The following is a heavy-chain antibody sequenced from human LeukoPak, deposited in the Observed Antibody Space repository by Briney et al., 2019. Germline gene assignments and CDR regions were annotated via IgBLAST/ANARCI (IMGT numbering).Heavy chain of an antibody. V-gene: IGHV4-34*01. CDR2: INHSGTT. CDR1: GPSFSVYY. D-gene: IGHD3-10*01. CDR3: ARRILTKVRGVVSWVFDY. J-gene: IGHJ4*02. Sequence: SDTLSLTCALYGPSFSVYYWSWLRQPPGKGLEWLGEINHSGTTNYNPSLKSRVPISVDTSKNQFSLKLRSVTAADTAVYYCARRILTKVRGVVSWVFDYWGQGTLVTVSS.